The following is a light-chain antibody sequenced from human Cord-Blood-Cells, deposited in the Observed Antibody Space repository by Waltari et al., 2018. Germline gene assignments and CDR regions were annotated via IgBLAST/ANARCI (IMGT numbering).Light chain of an antibody. CDR3: QQINSYPRT. CDR2: AAS. J-gene: IGKJ3*01. Sequence: DIQLTQSPSSLSASVGDRVTITCRASQGISSYLAWYQQKPGQAPKLLIYAASTLQSWVPSRFSGSGSETEFTLTISSLQPEDFATYYCQQINSYPRTFGPGTKVDIK. V-gene: IGKV1-9*01. CDR1: QGISSY.